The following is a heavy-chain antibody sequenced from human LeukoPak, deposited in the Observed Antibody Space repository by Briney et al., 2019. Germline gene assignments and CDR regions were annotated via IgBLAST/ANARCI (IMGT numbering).Heavy chain of an antibody. D-gene: IGHD1/OR15-1a*01. CDR1: GFTFSSYA. CDR2: VSGSGDST. J-gene: IGHJ4*02. Sequence: GGSLRLSCAASGFTFSSYAMSWVRQAPGKGLEWVSTVSGSGDSTWYADSVKGRFTISRDNSKNSVYLQMSSLRAEDTAVYYCLVTTRSRGFDYWGQGTLVTVSS. V-gene: IGHV3-23*01. CDR3: LVTTRSRGFDY.